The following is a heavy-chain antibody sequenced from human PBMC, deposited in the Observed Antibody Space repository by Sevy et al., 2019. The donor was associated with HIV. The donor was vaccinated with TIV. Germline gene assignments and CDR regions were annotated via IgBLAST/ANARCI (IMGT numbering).Heavy chain of an antibody. CDR3: ARGRTPYTGNFYFDN. CDR2: INPYNGDT. V-gene: IGHV1-18*04. J-gene: IGHJ4*02. D-gene: IGHD1-26*01. Sequence: ASVKVSCKASGYTFTSYTLYWLRQAPGQGLEWLAWINPYNGDTNHGVAFYGRGTLTTDTSTTTGYMDLRSLTSDDTAIYYCARGRTPYTGNFYFDNWGQGTLVTVSS. CDR1: GYTFTSYT.